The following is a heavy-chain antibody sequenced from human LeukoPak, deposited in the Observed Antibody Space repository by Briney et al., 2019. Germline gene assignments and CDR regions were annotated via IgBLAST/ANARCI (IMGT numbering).Heavy chain of an antibody. J-gene: IGHJ4*02. V-gene: IGHV4-59*08. Sequence: SETLFLTCTVSGDSINSDYWNWIRQPPGKGLEWIGFIYYSGSTNYNPSLKSRVTISVDASRKHFSLKLNSVTAGDTAVYYCAGTTGYSIAFDYWGQGTLVTVSS. CDR3: AGTTGYSIAFDY. CDR2: IYYSGST. CDR1: GDSINSDY. D-gene: IGHD6-13*01.